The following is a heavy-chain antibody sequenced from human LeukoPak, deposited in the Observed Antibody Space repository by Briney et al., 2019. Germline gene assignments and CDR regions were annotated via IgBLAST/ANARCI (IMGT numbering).Heavy chain of an antibody. CDR3: ARDFGDYYDSSGPNRPSFDY. J-gene: IGHJ4*02. V-gene: IGHV3-21*01. CDR1: GFTSSSYS. Sequence: GGSLRLSCAASGFTSSSYSMNWVRQAPGKGLEWVSSISSSSSYIYYADSVKGRFTISRDNAKNSLYLQMNSLRAEDTAVYYCARDFGDYYDSSGPNRPSFDYWGQGTLVTVSS. CDR2: ISSSSSYI. D-gene: IGHD3-22*01.